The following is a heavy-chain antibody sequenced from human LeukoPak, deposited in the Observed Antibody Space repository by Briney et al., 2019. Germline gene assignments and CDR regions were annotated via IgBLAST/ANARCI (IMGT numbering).Heavy chain of an antibody. CDR2: IYSGGST. CDR1: GFTFSSNI. Sequence: GGSLRLSCAASGFTFSSNIIHWVRQAPGKGLEWVSVIYSGGSTYYADSVKGRFTISRDNSKNTLYLQMNSLRAEDTAVYYCVRDWPPPDFDYGMDVWGQGTTVTVSS. V-gene: IGHV3-53*01. J-gene: IGHJ6*02. D-gene: IGHD3-3*01. CDR3: VRDWPPPDFDYGMDV.